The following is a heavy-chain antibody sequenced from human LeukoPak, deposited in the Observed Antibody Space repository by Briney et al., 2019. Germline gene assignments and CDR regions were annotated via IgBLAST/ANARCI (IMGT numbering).Heavy chain of an antibody. V-gene: IGHV3-9*01. CDR2: ISWNSGSI. CDR1: GFTFNDYA. J-gene: IGHJ6*02. D-gene: IGHD3-10*01. CDR3: AKDLRYSYGSGSYLDV. Sequence: GGSLRLSCAASGFTFNDYAMHWVRQAPGKGLEWVSGISWNSGSIGYADSVKGRFTIPRDNAKNSLFLQMNSLRAGDTALYYCAKDLRYSYGSGSYLDVWGQGTTVMVSS.